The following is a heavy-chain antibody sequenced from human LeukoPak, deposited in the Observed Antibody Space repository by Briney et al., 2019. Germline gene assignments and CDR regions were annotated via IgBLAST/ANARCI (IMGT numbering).Heavy chain of an antibody. D-gene: IGHD3-3*01. CDR2: IYYSGST. CDR3: ARDDFWSGYRAFDI. V-gene: IGHV4-59*01. Sequence: SETLSPTCTVSGGSISSYYWSWIRQPPGKGLEWIGYIYYSGSTNYNPSLKSRVTISVDTSKNQFSLKLSSVTAADTAVYYCARDDFWSGYRAFDIWGQGTMVTVSS. J-gene: IGHJ3*02. CDR1: GGSISSYY.